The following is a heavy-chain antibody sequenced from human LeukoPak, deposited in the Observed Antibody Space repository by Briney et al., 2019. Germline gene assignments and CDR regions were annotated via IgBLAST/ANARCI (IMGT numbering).Heavy chain of an antibody. D-gene: IGHD6-19*01. Sequence: PGGSLRLSCAASGFTFSSYGMHWVRQAPGQGLEWVAVISYDGSNKYYADYVKGRFTISRDNSKNTLYLQMNSLRAEDTAVYYCAKGSFDFFLAGTFFLGYWSQGTLVTVSS. CDR3: AKGSFDFFLAGTFFLGY. V-gene: IGHV3-30*18. J-gene: IGHJ4*02. CDR1: GFTFSSYG. CDR2: ISYDGSNK.